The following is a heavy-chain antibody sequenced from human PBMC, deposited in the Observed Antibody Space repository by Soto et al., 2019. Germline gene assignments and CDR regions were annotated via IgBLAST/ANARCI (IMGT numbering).Heavy chain of an antibody. CDR1: GCSVSSGNYY. CDR3: ARSYDSSGYYYYAMDV. V-gene: IGHV4-61*01. D-gene: IGHD3-22*01. J-gene: IGHJ6*02. CDR2: IYYSGST. Sequence: PSETLSLTCTVSGCSVSSGNYYWNWIRQPPGKGLEWIGYIYYSGSTKYNPSLKSRVTISVDTSKNQFSLNLRSVTAADTAVYYCARSYDSSGYYYYAMDVWGPGTTVTVSS.